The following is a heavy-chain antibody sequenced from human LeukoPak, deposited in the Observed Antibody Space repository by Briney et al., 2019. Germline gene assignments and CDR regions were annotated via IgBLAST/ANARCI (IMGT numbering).Heavy chain of an antibody. Sequence: SETLSLTCTVSGGSISSSSYYWGWIRQPPGKGLEWIGSIYYSGSTYYNPSLKSRVTISVDTSKNQFSLKLSSVTAADTAVYCCARHEVVVVPAASFDYWGQGTLVTVSS. CDR2: IYYSGST. CDR3: ARHEVVVVPAASFDY. CDR1: GGSISSSSYY. D-gene: IGHD2-2*01. V-gene: IGHV4-39*01. J-gene: IGHJ4*02.